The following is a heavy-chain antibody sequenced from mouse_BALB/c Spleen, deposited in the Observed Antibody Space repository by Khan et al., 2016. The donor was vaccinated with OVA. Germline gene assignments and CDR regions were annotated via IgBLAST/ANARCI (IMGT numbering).Heavy chain of an antibody. V-gene: IGHV1-4*01. J-gene: IGHJ3*01. CDR2: INPSNGYG. CDR1: GYTFTSYT. Sequence: VELVESGAELARPGASVKMSCKASGYTFTSYTIHWIKLRPGQGLEWIGYINPSNGYGNYNQKFKDKVTLTADKSSTTAYMTLSSLTSDDSAVYNCVRDGAYHRNDGWFAYWGLGTLVTVSA. CDR3: VRDGAYHRNDGWFAY. D-gene: IGHD2-14*01.